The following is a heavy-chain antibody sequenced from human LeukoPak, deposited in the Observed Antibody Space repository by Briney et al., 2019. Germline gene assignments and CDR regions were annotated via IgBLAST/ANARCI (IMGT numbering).Heavy chain of an antibody. CDR2: IIPILGIA. CDR1: GGTFSSYA. D-gene: IGHD6-13*01. Sequence: SVKVSCKASGGTFSSYAISWVRQAPGQGLEWMGRIIPILGIANYAQKFQGRVTITADKSTSTAYMELSSLRSEDTAVYYCARERKEGRGYSSSWSYYYGMDVWGQGTTVTVSS. J-gene: IGHJ6*02. CDR3: ARERKEGRGYSSSWSYYYGMDV. V-gene: IGHV1-69*04.